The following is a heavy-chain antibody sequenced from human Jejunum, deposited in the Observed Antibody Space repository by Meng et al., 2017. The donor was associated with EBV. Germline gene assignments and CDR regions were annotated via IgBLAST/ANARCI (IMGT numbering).Heavy chain of an antibody. Sequence: VELVSFGFELKMPGALVRLSCKASGYTFTEYAIIWVRQAPGQGLEWMGWINTANGNPTYAQAFTGRFVFSLDTSVNTAFLQISDLKAEDSALYYCARYSGSYSLANWGQGTLVTVSS. CDR1: GYTFTEYA. V-gene: IGHV7-4-1*02. CDR2: INTANGNP. J-gene: IGHJ4*02. CDR3: ARYSGSYSLAN. D-gene: IGHD3-10*01.